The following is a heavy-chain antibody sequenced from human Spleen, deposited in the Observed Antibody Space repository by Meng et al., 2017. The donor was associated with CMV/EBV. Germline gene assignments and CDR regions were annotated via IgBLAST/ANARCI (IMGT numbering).Heavy chain of an antibody. CDR2: IYTSGST. CDR3: AREPLRYCSSNRCFS. D-gene: IGHD2-2*01. Sequence: QVQLQESGPGLVKPSQTLSLTCTVSGGSLSSGSYYWSWIRQPAGKGLEWIGRIYTSGSTNYNPSLKGRVTISVDTSKNQFSLKLSSVTAADTAVYYCAREPLRYCSSNRCFSWGQGTLVTVSS. CDR1: GGSLSSGSYY. J-gene: IGHJ4*02. V-gene: IGHV4-61*02.